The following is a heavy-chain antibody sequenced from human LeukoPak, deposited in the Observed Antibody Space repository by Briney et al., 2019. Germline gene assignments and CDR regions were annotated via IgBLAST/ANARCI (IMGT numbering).Heavy chain of an antibody. Sequence: GASVKVSCKASGGTFSSYAISWVRQAPGQGLEWMGGIIPIFGTANYAQKFQGRVTITADKSTSTAYMELSSLRSEDTAVYYCARAWGIAARLDYYYYYMDVWGKGTTVTVSS. D-gene: IGHD6-6*01. V-gene: IGHV1-69*06. CDR1: GGTFSSYA. CDR3: ARAWGIAARLDYYYYYMDV. CDR2: IIPIFGTA. J-gene: IGHJ6*03.